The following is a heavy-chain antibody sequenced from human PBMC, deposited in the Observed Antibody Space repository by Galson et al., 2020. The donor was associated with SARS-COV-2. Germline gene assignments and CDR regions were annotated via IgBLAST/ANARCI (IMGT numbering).Heavy chain of an antibody. CDR2: IIPILGIA. V-gene: IGHV1-69*10. CDR3: VRGGSDSSWYWRD. CDR1: GGTFSSYA. J-gene: IGHJ4*02. D-gene: IGHD6-13*01. Sequence: SVKVSCKASGGTFSSYAISWVRQAPGQGLEWMGGIIPILGIANYAQKFQGRVTITADKSTSTAYMELSSLRSEDTAMYYCVRGGSDSSWYWRDWGQGSLVIVSS.